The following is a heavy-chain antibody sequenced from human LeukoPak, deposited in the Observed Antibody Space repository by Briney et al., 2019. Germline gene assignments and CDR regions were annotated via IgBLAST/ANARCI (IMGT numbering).Heavy chain of an antibody. CDR3: ARGSHFGGYSSGWHLGFWFV. V-gene: IGHV1-46*01. Sequence: GASVKVSCKASGYTFTSYYMHWVRQAPGQGLEWMGIINPSGGSTSYAQKFQGRVTMTRDTSTSTVYMELSSLRSEDTAVYYCARGSHFGGYSSGWHLGFWFVWGQGTLVTVSS. CDR1: GYTFTSYY. D-gene: IGHD6-19*01. J-gene: IGHJ4*02. CDR2: INPSGGST.